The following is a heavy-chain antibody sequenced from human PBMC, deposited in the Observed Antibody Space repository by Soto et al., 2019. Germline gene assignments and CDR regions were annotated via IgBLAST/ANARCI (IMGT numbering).Heavy chain of an antibody. CDR3: ARVRGTPRSEYAFDI. CDR1: GDSISSYC. Sequence: AETLSLTCTVSGDSISSYCWSWVRQPPGKGLEWIGYIYYSGSTNYNPSLKSRVTISVDTSKNQFSLKLSSVTAADTAVYYCARVRGTPRSEYAFDIWGQGTMVTVSS. D-gene: IGHD1-1*01. V-gene: IGHV4-59*01. J-gene: IGHJ3*02. CDR2: IYYSGST.